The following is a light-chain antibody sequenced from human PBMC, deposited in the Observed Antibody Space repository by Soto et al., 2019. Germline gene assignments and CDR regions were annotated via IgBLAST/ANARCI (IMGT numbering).Light chain of an antibody. J-gene: IGKJ5*01. CDR1: QSVSNTY. CDR3: QQYNNWPPIT. Sequence: IVLTQSPGTLALSPWARATLSCRASQSVSNTYLARYQQRPGQALRLLLYGASTRATGIPARFSGSGSGTEVTLTISSLQAEDFAVYYCQQYNNWPPITFGQGTRLEIK. CDR2: GAS. V-gene: IGKV3-15*01.